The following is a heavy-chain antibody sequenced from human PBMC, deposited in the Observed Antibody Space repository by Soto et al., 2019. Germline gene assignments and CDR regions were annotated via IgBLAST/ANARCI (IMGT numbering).Heavy chain of an antibody. J-gene: IGHJ4*02. CDR3: AGLSRIAAAGNYLGY. D-gene: IGHD6-13*01. CDR1: GFTFSSYA. Sequence: PGGSLRLSCAASGFTFSSYAMSWVRQAPGKGLEWVSAISGSGGSTYYADSVKGRFTISRDNSKNTLYLQMNSLRAEDTAVYYCAGLSRIAAAGNYLGYWGQGTLVTVSS. CDR2: ISGSGGST. V-gene: IGHV3-23*01.